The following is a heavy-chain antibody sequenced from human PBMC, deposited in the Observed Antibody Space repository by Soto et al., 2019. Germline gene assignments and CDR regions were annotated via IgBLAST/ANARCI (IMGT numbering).Heavy chain of an antibody. CDR3: ARRHGLDIDAYS. Sequence: PSETLSLTCAVYGGSFSGYYWSWIRQPPGKGLEWTGENNHSGSTNYNPSLKSRVTISVDTSKNQFSLKLSSVTAADTAVYFCARRHGLDIDAYSWGQGILVTVSS. V-gene: IGHV4-34*01. D-gene: IGHD2-21*01. CDR2: NNHSGST. J-gene: IGHJ4*02. CDR1: GGSFSGYY.